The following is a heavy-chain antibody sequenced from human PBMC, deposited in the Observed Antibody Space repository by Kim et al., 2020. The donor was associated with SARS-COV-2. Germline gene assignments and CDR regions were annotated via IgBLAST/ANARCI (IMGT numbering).Heavy chain of an antibody. Sequence: GGSLRLSCAASGFTFSSYAMHWVRQAPGKGLEWVAVISYDGSNKYYADSVKGRFTISRDNSKNTLYLQMNSLRAEDTAVYYCAREAVPAAGIDYWGQGTLVTVSS. CDR2: ISYDGSNK. J-gene: IGHJ4*02. CDR1: GFTFSSYA. V-gene: IGHV3-30-3*01. D-gene: IGHD2-2*01. CDR3: AREAVPAAGIDY.